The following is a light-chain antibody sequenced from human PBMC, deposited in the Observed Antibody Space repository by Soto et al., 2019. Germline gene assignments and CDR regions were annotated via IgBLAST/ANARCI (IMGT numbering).Light chain of an antibody. CDR2: GAS. CDR1: QSVSSN. CDR3: QKYNGARWT. Sequence: EIVMTQSPATLSVSPGERATLSCRASQSVSSNLAWYQQKPGQAPRLLIYGASTRATGIPARFSGSGSGTEFTLTITSLQPEDVATYYCQKYNGARWTFGQGTKVDIK. V-gene: IGKV3-15*01. J-gene: IGKJ1*01.